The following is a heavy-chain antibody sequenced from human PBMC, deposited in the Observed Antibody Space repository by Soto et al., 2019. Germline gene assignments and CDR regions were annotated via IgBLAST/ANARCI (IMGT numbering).Heavy chain of an antibody. CDR3: ARYYYDSSGYGNFDY. Sequence: ASVKVSCKASGYTFTSYYMHWVRQAPGQGLEWMGIINPSGGSTGYAQKFQGRVTMTRDTSTSTVYMELSSLRSEDTAVYYCARYYYDSSGYGNFDYWGQGTLVTVSS. J-gene: IGHJ4*02. CDR2: INPSGGST. CDR1: GYTFTSYY. V-gene: IGHV1-46*01. D-gene: IGHD3-22*01.